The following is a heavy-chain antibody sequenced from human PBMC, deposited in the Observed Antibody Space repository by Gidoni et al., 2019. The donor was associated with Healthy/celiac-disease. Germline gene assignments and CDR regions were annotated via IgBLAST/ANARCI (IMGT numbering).Heavy chain of an antibody. V-gene: IGHV3-21*01. CDR3: ARPDILTGSDAFDI. D-gene: IGHD3-9*01. Sequence: EVQLVESGGGLVKPGGSLSLSCAASGFTFSSYSMNWVRQAPGKGLEWVSSISSSISYIYYADSVKGRFTISRDNAKNSLYLQMNSLRAEDTAVYYCARPDILTGSDAFDIWGQGTMVTVSS. CDR2: ISSSISYI. CDR1: GFTFSSYS. J-gene: IGHJ3*02.